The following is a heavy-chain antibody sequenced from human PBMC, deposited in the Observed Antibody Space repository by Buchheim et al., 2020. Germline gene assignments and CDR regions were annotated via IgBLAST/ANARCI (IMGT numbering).Heavy chain of an antibody. J-gene: IGHJ2*01. CDR2: ISYDGSNK. D-gene: IGHD4-17*01. CDR3: ARDSNTDYGDYGYFDL. V-gene: IGHV3-30-3*01. Sequence: QVQLVESGGGVVQPGRSLRLSCAASGFTLSSYAMHWVRQAPGKGLEWVAVISYDGSNKYYADSVKGRFTISRDNSKHTLYLQINSLRAENTAVYYCARDSNTDYGDYGYFDLWGRGTL. CDR1: GFTLSSYA.